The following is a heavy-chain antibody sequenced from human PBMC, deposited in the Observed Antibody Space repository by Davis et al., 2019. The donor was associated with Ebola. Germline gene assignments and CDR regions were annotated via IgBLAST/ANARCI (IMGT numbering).Heavy chain of an antibody. CDR1: GFTFSNAW. CDR2: IKSKTDGGTT. Sequence: PGGSLRLSCAASGFTFSNAWMNWVRQAPGKGLEWVGRIKSKTDGGTTDYAAPVKGRFTISRDDSKNTLYLQMNSLKTEDTAVYYCTTDKRKGPLGFDYWGQGTLVTVSS. J-gene: IGHJ4*02. CDR3: TTDKRKGPLGFDY. V-gene: IGHV3-15*07.